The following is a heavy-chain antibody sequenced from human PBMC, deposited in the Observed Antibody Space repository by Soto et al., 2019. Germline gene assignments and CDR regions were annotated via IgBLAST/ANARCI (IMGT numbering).Heavy chain of an antibody. J-gene: IGHJ6*02. CDR3: ARDTGPNGYNYYYFGMDV. D-gene: IGHD5-18*01. Sequence: VGSLRLSCAASGFTFSTYGMHWVRQAPVKVLEWVAVISYDGSDKYNANSVKVRFTISRDDSKNTLYLQMNSLRAEDTAVYYCARDTGPNGYNYYYFGMDVWGQGTTVTVS. CDR2: ISYDGSDK. CDR1: GFTFSTYG. V-gene: IGHV3-30*19.